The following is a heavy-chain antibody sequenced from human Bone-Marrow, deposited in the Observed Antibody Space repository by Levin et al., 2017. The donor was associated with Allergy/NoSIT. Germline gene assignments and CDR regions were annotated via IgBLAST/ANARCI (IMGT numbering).Heavy chain of an antibody. CDR3: ASSATYVSTQYYFNF. Sequence: YALNWVRQAPGQGLEWMGRIIPILGFADYPLKFQARVTITADTSTSTTYMELSSLTSDDTAVYFCASSATYVSTQYYFNFWGQGTLVTVSS. CDR2: IIPILGFA. J-gene: IGHJ4*02. CDR1: YA. V-gene: IGHV1-69*04. D-gene: IGHD2-15*01.